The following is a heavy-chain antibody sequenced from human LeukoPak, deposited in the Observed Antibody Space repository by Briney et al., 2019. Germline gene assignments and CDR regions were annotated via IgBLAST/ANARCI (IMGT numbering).Heavy chain of an antibody. J-gene: IGHJ3*02. CDR2: IYDSGST. CDR3: ARPLIGGGWHAFEI. CDR1: GGSSSSYY. Sequence: PSETLSLTCTVSGGSSSSYYWSWIRQPPRQELEWIGYIYDSGSTSYNPSLKSRVTISGDTSKNQFSLRLSSVTAADTAVYYCARPLIGGGWHAFEIWGQGTMVTVSS. V-gene: IGHV4-59*08. D-gene: IGHD3-22*01.